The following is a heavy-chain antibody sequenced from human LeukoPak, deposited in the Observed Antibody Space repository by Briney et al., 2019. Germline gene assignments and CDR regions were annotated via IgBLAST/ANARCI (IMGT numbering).Heavy chain of an antibody. J-gene: IGHJ4*02. D-gene: IGHD1-26*01. CDR2: ISYDGSNK. CDR3: GRDLGGRSGY. Sequence: GGSLRLSCAASGFTFSSYGIHWVRQAPGKGLEWVAVISYDGSNKYYADSVKGRFSISRDNAKNTLCLQMNSLRAEDTAVYYCGRDLGGRSGYWGQGTLVTVSS. V-gene: IGHV3-30*03. CDR1: GFTFSSYG.